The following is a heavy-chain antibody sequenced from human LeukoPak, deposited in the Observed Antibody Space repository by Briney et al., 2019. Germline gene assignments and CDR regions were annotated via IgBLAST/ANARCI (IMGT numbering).Heavy chain of an antibody. CDR3: SRAEVAVPGGTS. J-gene: IGHJ5*02. V-gene: IGHV3-7*05. D-gene: IGHD1-1*01. CDR1: GFTFGDYA. CDR2: IKPDGTDQ. Sequence: GRSLRLSCTASGFTFGDYAMSWVRQAPGKGLEWVGHIKPDGTDQNYVDSLRGRFIISRDNAKNSLYLQMNSLRAEDTAVYYCSRAEVAVPGGTSWGQGALVTVSS.